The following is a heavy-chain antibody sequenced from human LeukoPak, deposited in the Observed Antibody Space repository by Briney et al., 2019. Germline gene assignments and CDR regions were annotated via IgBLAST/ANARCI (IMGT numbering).Heavy chain of an antibody. J-gene: IGHJ4*02. V-gene: IGHV4-39*07. Sequence: SETLSLTCTVSGGSISSGSYYWAWIRQPPGKGLEYIGSISYSGSTYYNPSLKSRVTIYVDTSKNQFSLKLSSVTAADTAVYYCARAGSSSWYADYWGQGTLVTVSS. CDR1: GGSISSGSYY. CDR3: ARAGSSSWYADY. D-gene: IGHD6-13*01. CDR2: ISYSGST.